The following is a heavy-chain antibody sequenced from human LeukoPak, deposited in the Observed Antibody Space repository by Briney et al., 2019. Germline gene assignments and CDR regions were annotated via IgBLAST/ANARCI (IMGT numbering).Heavy chain of an antibody. D-gene: IGHD6-13*01. CDR3: ARDIATAGHSAIEY. J-gene: IGHJ4*02. V-gene: IGHV3-21*06. Sequence: GGSLRLSCAASGLTVSSNYMSWVRQAPGKGLEWVSSISTSGYYIYYADSVKGRFTISRDNAKNSLYLQMNSLRAEDTAVYYCARDIATAGHSAIEYWGQGALVTVSS. CDR1: GLTVSSNY. CDR2: ISTSGYYI.